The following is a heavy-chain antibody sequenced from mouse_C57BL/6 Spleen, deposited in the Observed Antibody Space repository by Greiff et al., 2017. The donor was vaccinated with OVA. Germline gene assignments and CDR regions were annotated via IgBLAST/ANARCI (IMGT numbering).Heavy chain of an antibody. J-gene: IGHJ3*01. CDR2: IYPGSGNT. Sequence: QVQLQQSGAELARPGASVKLSCKASGYTFTSYGISWVKQRPGQGLEWIGEIYPGSGNTYYNEKFKGKATLTADKSSSTAYMELSSLTSEDSAVYFCVVGMGCAYWGEGTLVTVSA. V-gene: IGHV1-81*01. CDR3: VVGMGCAY. D-gene: IGHD1-1*01. CDR1: GYTFTSYG.